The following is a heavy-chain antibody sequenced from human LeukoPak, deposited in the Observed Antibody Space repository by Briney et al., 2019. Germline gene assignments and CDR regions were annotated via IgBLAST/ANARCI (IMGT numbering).Heavy chain of an antibody. CDR2: INHSGST. D-gene: IGHD6-13*01. CDR3: ARGIAAAGCNWFDP. Sequence: SETLSLTCAVYGGSFSGYYWSWIRQPPGKGLEWIGEINHSGSTNYNPSLQSRVTISVDTSKNQFSLKLSSVTAADTAVYYCARGIAAAGCNWFDPWGQGTLVTVSS. V-gene: IGHV4-34*01. CDR1: GGSFSGYY. J-gene: IGHJ5*02.